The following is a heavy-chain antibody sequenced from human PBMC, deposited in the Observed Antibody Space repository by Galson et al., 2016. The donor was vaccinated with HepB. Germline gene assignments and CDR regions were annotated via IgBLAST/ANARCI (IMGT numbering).Heavy chain of an antibody. D-gene: IGHD6-19*01. V-gene: IGHV1-18*01. J-gene: IGHJ3*02. Sequence: SVKVSCKASGYIFNSYGISWVRQAPGQGLEWMGWISGYNGNTNYAQKLQGRVTMTTDTSTSTAYMELRSLRSDDTAVYYCARLGVYSSDWRNAFDIWGQGTMVTVSS. CDR1: GYIFNSYG. CDR2: ISGYNGNT. CDR3: ARLGVYSSDWRNAFDI.